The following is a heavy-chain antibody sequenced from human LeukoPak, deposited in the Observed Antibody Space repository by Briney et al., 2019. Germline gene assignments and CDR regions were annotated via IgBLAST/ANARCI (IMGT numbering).Heavy chain of an antibody. V-gene: IGHV3-23*01. CDR3: ARESTEDRPGS. CDR2: ISGSGGST. D-gene: IGHD5/OR15-5a*01. Sequence: GGSLRLSCAASGFTFSSYALSWVRQAPGKGLEWVSGISGSGGSTNYADSVKGRFTISRDNSKNTLCLQMNSLRAEDTAVYYCARESTEDRPGSWGQGTLVTVSS. J-gene: IGHJ5*02. CDR1: GFTFSSYA.